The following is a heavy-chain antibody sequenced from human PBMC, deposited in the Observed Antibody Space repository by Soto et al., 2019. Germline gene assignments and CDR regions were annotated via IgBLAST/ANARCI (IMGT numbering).Heavy chain of an antibody. CDR1: GFTFSSYE. D-gene: IGHD3-10*01. V-gene: IGHV3-48*03. J-gene: IGHJ5*02. Sequence: PGGSLRLSCAASGFTFSSYEMNWVRQAPGKGLEWVSYISSSGSTIYYADSVKGRFTISRDNAKNSLYLQMNSLRAEDTAVYYCARDPASMVRGVNLWFDPWGQGTLVTVSS. CDR2: ISSSGSTI. CDR3: ARDPASMVRGVNLWFDP.